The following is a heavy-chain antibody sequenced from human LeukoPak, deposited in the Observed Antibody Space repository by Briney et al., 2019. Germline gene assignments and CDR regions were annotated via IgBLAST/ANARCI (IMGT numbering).Heavy chain of an antibody. CDR2: IKSKSDGGAA. V-gene: IGHV3-15*01. CDR1: GITFSNVW. J-gene: IGHJ4*02. D-gene: IGHD5-18*01. Sequence: GGSLRLSCAASGITFSNVWMSWVRQVPGKGLEWVGRIKSKSDGGAAEFTAPVRGRFTISRDDAKNTLYLQMNSLKTEDTAVYYCTTEWIQLFDFWGQGTLVTVSP. CDR3: TTEWIQLFDF.